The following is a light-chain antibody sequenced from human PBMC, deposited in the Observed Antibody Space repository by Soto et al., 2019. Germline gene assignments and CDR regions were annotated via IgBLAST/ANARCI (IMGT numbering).Light chain of an antibody. CDR3: QQDYNLPRT. Sequence: EIVITQSPATLSVSPGEGATLSCRASQGIGSTLAWYQQKPGQTPRLLIYGASTRATGIPDRLSGSGSGTDFTLTISSLQPEDFAVYYCQQDYNLPRTXGQGTKVDI. CDR1: QGIGST. V-gene: IGKV3D-15*02. J-gene: IGKJ1*01. CDR2: GAS.